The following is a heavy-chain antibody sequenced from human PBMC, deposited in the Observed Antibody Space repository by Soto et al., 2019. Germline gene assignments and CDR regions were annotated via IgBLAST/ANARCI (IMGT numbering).Heavy chain of an antibody. CDR1: GGSISSGGYY. J-gene: IGHJ4*02. CDR2: IYYSGST. Sequence: LSLTCAVSGGSISSGGYYWGWIRQPPGKGLEWIGSIYYSGSTNYNPSLKSRVTISVDTSKNQFSLKLSSVTAADTAAYYCARGGYDFWSGYYIHDYWGQGTLVTVSS. D-gene: IGHD3-3*01. CDR3: ARGGYDFWSGYYIHDY. V-gene: IGHV4-39*07.